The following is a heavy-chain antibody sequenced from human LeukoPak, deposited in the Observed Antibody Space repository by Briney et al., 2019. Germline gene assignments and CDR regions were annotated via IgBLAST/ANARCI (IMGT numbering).Heavy chain of an antibody. CDR3: ARDLGELGLWFGELSSEPNYFDY. V-gene: IGHV3-21*01. J-gene: IGHJ4*02. Sequence: GGSLRLSCAASGFTFSSYSMNWVRQAPGKGLEWVSSISSSSSYIYYADSVKSRFTISRDNAKNSLYLQMNSLRAEDTAVYYCARDLGELGLWFGELSSEPNYFDYWGQGTLVTVSS. CDR1: GFTFSSYS. CDR2: ISSSSSYI. D-gene: IGHD3-10*01.